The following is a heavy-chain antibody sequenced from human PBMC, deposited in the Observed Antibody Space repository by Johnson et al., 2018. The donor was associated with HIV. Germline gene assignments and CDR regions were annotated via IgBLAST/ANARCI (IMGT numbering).Heavy chain of an antibody. CDR2: IYSGGST. D-gene: IGHD3-10*01. V-gene: IGHV3-66*02. J-gene: IGHJ3*02. Sequence: VQLVESGGGLVQPGGSLRLSCAASGFSVSSNYMTWVRQAPGKGLEWVSVIYSGGSTYYVDSVKGRFTISRDNSKNTLYLQMNSLRAEDTAVYYCAREYDAFDIWGQGTMVTVSS. CDR3: AREYDAFDI. CDR1: GFSVSSNY.